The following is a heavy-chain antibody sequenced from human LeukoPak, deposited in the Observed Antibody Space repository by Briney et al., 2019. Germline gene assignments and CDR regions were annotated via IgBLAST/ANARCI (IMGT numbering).Heavy chain of an antibody. CDR1: GFTFSSYA. D-gene: IGHD1-26*01. CDR3: ASHGSPGATEYYFDY. CDR2: ISGSGGST. Sequence: GGSLRLSCAASGFTFSSYAMSWVRQAPGKGLEWVSAISGSGGSTYYADSVKGRFTISRDNSKNTLYLQMNSLRAEDTAVYYCASHGSPGATEYYFDYWGQGTLVTVSS. J-gene: IGHJ4*02. V-gene: IGHV3-23*01.